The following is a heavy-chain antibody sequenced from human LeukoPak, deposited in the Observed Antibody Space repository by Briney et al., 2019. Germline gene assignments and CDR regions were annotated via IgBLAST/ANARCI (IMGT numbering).Heavy chain of an antibody. CDR1: GYSFTSYW. CDR3: ARSLRYDILTGYDYYYGMDV. CDR2: IYPGDSDT. V-gene: IGHV5-51*01. Sequence: GESLKISGKGSGYSFTSYWIGGVRPMPGKGLEWMGIIYPGDSDTRYSPSFQGQVIISADKSISTAYLQWSSLKASDTAMYYCARSLRYDILTGYDYYYGMDVWGKGTTVTVSS. D-gene: IGHD3-9*01. J-gene: IGHJ6*04.